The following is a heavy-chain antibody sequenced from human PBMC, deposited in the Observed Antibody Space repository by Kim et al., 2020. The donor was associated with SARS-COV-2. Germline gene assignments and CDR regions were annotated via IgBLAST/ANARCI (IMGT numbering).Heavy chain of an antibody. J-gene: IGHJ3*02. CDR2: IYYSGST. CDR1: GGSISSSSYY. CDR3: ARQSPVADAFDI. Sequence: SETLSLTCTVSGGSISSSSYYWGWIRQPPGKGLEWIGSIYYSGSTYYNPSLKSRVTISVDTSKNQFSLKLSSVTAADTAVYYCARQSPVADAFDIWGQGTMVTVSS. D-gene: IGHD6-19*01. V-gene: IGHV4-39*01.